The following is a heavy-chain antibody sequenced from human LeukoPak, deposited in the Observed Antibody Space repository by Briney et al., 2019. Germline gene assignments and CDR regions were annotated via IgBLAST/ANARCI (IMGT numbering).Heavy chain of an antibody. V-gene: IGHV3-30*04. D-gene: IGHD2-2*01. J-gene: IGHJ4*02. Sequence: GGSLRLSCAASGFPFSSYPVHWVRQAPGKGLEWVSLVSQDGSATYYVDSVKGRFTISRDNSKDTLYLQMNSLRAEDTAVYYCAAVPAAIFNRFLFDYWGQGTLVTVSS. CDR1: GFPFSSYP. CDR3: AAVPAAIFNRFLFDY. CDR2: VSQDGSAT.